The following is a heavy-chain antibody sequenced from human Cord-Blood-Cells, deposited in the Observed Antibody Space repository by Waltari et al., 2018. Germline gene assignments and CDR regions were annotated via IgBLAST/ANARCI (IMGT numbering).Heavy chain of an antibody. CDR1: GGTFSSYA. Sequence: SSVKVSCKASGGTFSSYAISWVRQAPGQGPEWMGGIIPIFGTANYAQKFQGRVTITADESTSTAYMELSSLRSEDTAVYYCARDKGNKSWYSSSWYYYYGMDVWGQGTTVTVSS. CDR2: IIPIFGTA. J-gene: IGHJ6*02. CDR3: ARDKGNKSWYSSSWYYYYGMDV. D-gene: IGHD6-13*01. V-gene: IGHV1-69*01.